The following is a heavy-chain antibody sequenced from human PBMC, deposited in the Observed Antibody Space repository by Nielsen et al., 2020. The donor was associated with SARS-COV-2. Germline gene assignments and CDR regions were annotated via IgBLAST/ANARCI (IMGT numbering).Heavy chain of an antibody. Sequence: SETLSLTCAISGDSVSSNSAAWNWIRQSPSRGLEWLGRTYYRPKWNNDYAVSVKSRITINTDTSQNQFSLQLDSVTPEDTAVYYCARGRYGNNWFNPWSQGTLVTVSS. CDR3: ARGRYGNNWFNP. CDR1: GDSVSSNSAA. V-gene: IGHV6-1*01. J-gene: IGHJ5*02. CDR2: TYYRPKWNN. D-gene: IGHD5-18*01.